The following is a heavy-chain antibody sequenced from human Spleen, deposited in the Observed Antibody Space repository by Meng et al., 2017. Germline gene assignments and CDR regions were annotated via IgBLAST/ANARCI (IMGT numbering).Heavy chain of an antibody. CDR2: ISWDGGST. CDR1: GFTFDDYT. J-gene: IGHJ4*02. CDR3: AKLHGGGYDPFDY. Sequence: GESLKISCAASGFTFDDYTMHWVRQAPGKGLEWVSLISWDGGSTYYADSVKGRFTISRDNSKNSLYLQMNSLRTEDTALYYCAKLHGGGYDPFDYWGQGTLVTVSS. V-gene: IGHV3-43*01. D-gene: IGHD5-12*01.